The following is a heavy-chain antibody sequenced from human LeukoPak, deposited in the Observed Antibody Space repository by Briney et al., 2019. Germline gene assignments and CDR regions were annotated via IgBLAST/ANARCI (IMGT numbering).Heavy chain of an antibody. CDR3: ARDFAVGFLEWLGYFDY. J-gene: IGHJ4*02. V-gene: IGHV3-30*09. Sequence: SLRLSCAASGFTFSSYVMHWVRQAPGKGLEWVAVISYDGSNKYYADSVKGRFAISRDNSKNTLYLQMNSLRAEDTAVYYCARDFAVGFLEWLGYFDYWGQGTLVTVSS. CDR1: GFTFSSYV. D-gene: IGHD3-3*02. CDR2: ISYDGSNK.